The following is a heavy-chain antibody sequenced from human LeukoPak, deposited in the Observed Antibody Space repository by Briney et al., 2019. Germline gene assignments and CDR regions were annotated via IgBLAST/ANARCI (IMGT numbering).Heavy chain of an antibody. V-gene: IGHV3-23*01. CDR2: IKGNGGNI. D-gene: IGHD2-15*01. CDR1: GFTFSNYA. Sequence: PGGSLRLSCAASGFTFSNYAMAWVRQAPGKGLEWVSTIKGNGGNIQYADSVKGRFTISRDNSKNTLYPQMNTLRAEDTALYYCAKRSDDVVAYYFDYWGQGTLVTVSS. J-gene: IGHJ4*02. CDR3: AKRSDDVVAYYFDY.